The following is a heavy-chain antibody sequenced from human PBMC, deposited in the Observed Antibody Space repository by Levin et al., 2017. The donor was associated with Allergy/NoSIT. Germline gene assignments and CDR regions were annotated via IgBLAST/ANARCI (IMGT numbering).Heavy chain of an antibody. CDR2: IYYSGST. Sequence: RSQTLSLTCTVSGGSISSGDYYWRWIRQPPGKGLEWIGYIYYSGSTYYNPSLKSRVTISVDTSKNQFSLKLSSVTAADTAVYYCARVVRAIECDDYVWGSYRCLGWFDPWGQGTLVTVSS. D-gene: IGHD3-16*02. CDR1: GGSISSGDYY. V-gene: IGHV4-30-4*01. CDR3: ARVVRAIECDDYVWGSYRCLGWFDP. J-gene: IGHJ5*02.